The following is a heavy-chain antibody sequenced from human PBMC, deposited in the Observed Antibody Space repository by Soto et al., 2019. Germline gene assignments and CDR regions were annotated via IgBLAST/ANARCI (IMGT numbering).Heavy chain of an antibody. CDR3: ARARRNGHNSLPLPFDC. D-gene: IGHD2-21*01. J-gene: IGHJ4*02. V-gene: IGHV4-59*01. CDR2: IYYSGST. CDR1: GGSISSYY. Sequence: SETLSLTCTVSGGSISSYYWSWIRQPPGKGLEWIGYIYYSGSTNYNPSLKSRVTISVDTSKNQFSLRLSSVTAADPAVYFWARARRNGHNSLPLPFDCWGQGTLVTVSS.